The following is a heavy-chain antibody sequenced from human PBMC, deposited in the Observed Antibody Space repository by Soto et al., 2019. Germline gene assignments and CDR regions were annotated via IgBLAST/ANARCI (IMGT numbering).Heavy chain of an antibody. J-gene: IGHJ3*02. CDR2: IYYSGST. CDR1: GGSISSYY. V-gene: IGHV4-59*01. D-gene: IGHD7-27*01. Sequence: SETLSLTCTVSGGSISSYYWSWIRQPPGKGLEWIGYIYYSGSTNYNPSLKSRVTISVDTSKNQFSLKLSSVTAADTAVYYCARTLGISGAFDIWGQGTMVTVSS. CDR3: ARTLGISGAFDI.